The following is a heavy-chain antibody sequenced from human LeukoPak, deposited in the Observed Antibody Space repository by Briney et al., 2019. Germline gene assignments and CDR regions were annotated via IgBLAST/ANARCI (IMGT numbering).Heavy chain of an antibody. V-gene: IGHV3-7*03. Sequence: GGSLRLSCAASGFTFSSFWMKWVRQAPGKGLEWAANIKQDGSEKYYVDSVRGRFTISRDNAKNSLYLQMNSLRTEDTAVYYCAAGGAYWGQGTLVTVSS. CDR1: GFTFSSFW. J-gene: IGHJ4*02. CDR3: AAGGAY. CDR2: IKQDGSEK. D-gene: IGHD2-8*02.